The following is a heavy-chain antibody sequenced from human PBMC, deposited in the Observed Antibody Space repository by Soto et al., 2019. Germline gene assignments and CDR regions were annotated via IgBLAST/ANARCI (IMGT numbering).Heavy chain of an antibody. J-gene: IGHJ4*02. CDR2: IYHSGST. CDR3: ARGVKDIVLMVYAIGGYYFDY. CDR1: GGSISGGGYS. Sequence: SETLSLTCAVSGGSISGGGYSWSWIRQPPGKGLEWIGYIYHSGSTYYNPSLKSRVTISVDRSKNQFSLKLSSVTAADTAVYYCARGVKDIVLMVYAIGGYYFDYWGQGTLVTVSS. V-gene: IGHV4-30-2*01. D-gene: IGHD2-8*01.